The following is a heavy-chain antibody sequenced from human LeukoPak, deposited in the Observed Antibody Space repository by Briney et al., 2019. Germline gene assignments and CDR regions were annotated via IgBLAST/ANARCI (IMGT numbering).Heavy chain of an antibody. CDR1: GFTLRSYA. D-gene: IGHD3-16*01. CDR3: AKGGAGYYMDV. Sequence: AGGSLRLSCAGSGFTLRSYAMSWVRQAPGKGLEWVSAISGSGDRTDYADSVKGRVTISRDNSKNTLYLQMNSLRAEDTAVYYCAKGGAGYYMDVWGKGTTVTVSS. CDR2: ISGSGDRT. V-gene: IGHV3-23*01. J-gene: IGHJ6*03.